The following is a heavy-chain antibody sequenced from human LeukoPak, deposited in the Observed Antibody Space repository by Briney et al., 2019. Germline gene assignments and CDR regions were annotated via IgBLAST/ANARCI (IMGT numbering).Heavy chain of an antibody. D-gene: IGHD4-11*01. CDR1: GGTFSSYA. CDR3: ERDSGTTVTTPH. Sequence: ASVKVSCKASGGTFSSYAISWVRQAPGQGLEWMGRIIPILGIANYAQKFQGRVTITADESTSTAYMELSSLRSEDTAVYYCERDSGTTVTTPHSGQGTLVTVSS. CDR2: IIPILGIA. J-gene: IGHJ4*02. V-gene: IGHV1-69*04.